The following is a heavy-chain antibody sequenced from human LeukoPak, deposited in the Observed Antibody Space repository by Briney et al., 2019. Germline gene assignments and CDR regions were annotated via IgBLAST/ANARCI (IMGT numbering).Heavy chain of an antibody. CDR1: GFTFTSHV. CDR2: ISMNVQTT. CDR3: VREGLERRTNFDY. D-gene: IGHD1-1*01. Sequence: GGSLRLSCSASGFTFTSHVMHWVRLAPGKGLQYVSGISMNVQTTYYAGSVKGRFTISRGSSKNTVYLQMNSLTAEDTAVYYCVREGLERRTNFDYWGQGTLVSVSS. V-gene: IGHV3-64D*06. J-gene: IGHJ4*02.